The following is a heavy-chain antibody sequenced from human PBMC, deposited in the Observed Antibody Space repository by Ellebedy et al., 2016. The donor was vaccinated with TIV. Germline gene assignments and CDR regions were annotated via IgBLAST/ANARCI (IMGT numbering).Heavy chain of an antibody. J-gene: IGHJ5*02. Sequence: MPSETLSPTCTVSGGSISSYYWSWIRQPPGKGLEWSGYIYYSGSTHYNPSLKSRVTISVDTSKNQFSLKLRSVTAADTAVYYFATGGDYPGAWGQGTLVTVSS. CDR2: IYYSGST. CDR1: GGSISSYY. V-gene: IGHV4-59*01. CDR3: ATGGDYPGA. D-gene: IGHD4-17*01.